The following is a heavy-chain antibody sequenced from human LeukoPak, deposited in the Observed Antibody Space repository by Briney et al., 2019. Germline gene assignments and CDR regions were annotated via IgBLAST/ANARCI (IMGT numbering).Heavy chain of an antibody. CDR2: ISGSGGST. CDR3: AKGRHNWNDLGPFDY. V-gene: IGHV3-23*01. Sequence: GGSLRLSCAASGFTFSIYAMSWVRQAPGKGLEWVSAISGSGGSTYYADSVKGRFTISRDNSKSTLYLQMNSLRAEDTAVYYCAKGRHNWNDLGPFDYWGQGTLVTVSS. CDR1: GFTFSIYA. J-gene: IGHJ4*02. D-gene: IGHD1-20*01.